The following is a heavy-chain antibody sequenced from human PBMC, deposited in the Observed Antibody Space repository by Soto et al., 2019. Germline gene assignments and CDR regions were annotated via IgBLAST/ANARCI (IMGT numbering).Heavy chain of an antibody. CDR1: GGSIRSYY. J-gene: IGHJ4*02. Sequence: QVQLQESGPGLVKPSETLSLTCIVSGGSIRSYYWSWIRQPPGKGPEWIGYINHSGSTNYNPSLKSRVPIALDPSKNQASLRLSSVTAADTAVYYCARGPRVAATGREGVDYWGQGTLVTVSS. CDR3: ARGPRVAATGREGVDY. D-gene: IGHD6-13*01. CDR2: INHSGST. V-gene: IGHV4-59*01.